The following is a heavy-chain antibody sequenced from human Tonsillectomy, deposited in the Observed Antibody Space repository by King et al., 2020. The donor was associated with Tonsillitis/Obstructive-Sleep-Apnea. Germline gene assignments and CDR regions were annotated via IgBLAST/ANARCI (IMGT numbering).Heavy chain of an antibody. CDR3: ARDLPIVVIPAAIKGGFDY. J-gene: IGHJ4*02. CDR2: ISYDGSNK. D-gene: IGHD2-2*02. V-gene: IGHV3-30*04. Sequence: VQLVQSGGGVVQPGRSLRLSCAASGFTFSNYAMHWVRQAPGKGLEWVAVISYDGSNKYYADSVKGRFTISRDNSKNTLYLQMNSLRAEDTAVYCARDLPIVVIPAAIKGGFDYGGQGTLVTVSS. CDR1: GFTFSNYA.